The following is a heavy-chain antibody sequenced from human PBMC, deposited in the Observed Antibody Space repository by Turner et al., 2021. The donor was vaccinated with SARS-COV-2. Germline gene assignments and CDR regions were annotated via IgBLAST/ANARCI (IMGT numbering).Heavy chain of an antibody. CDR2: IPYSGST. D-gene: IGHD6-19*01. J-gene: IGHJ6*02. CDR3: ARHGFSGWDGCGMDV. CDR1: GCSTSSYY. V-gene: IGHV4-59*08. Sequence: VQLQQSGPVLVEPSATLSLTSVDAGCSTSSYYWSWIQPPAGKRLEWIGYIPYSGSTNYNPSLKSRVTMSVDTSKNQFSLKLSSVTAADTAVYYCARHGFSGWDGCGMDVWGQGTTVTVSS.